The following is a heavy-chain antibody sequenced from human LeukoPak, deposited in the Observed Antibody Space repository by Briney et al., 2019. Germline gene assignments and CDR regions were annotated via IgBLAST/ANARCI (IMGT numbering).Heavy chain of an antibody. V-gene: IGHV3-21*04. CDR1: VLPFNSYS. J-gene: IGHJ5*02. CDR2: ISGSSSYI. D-gene: IGHD1-14*01. CDR3: VREGYNRDWFDT. Sequence: GGPLRLFCAPSVLPFNSYSMQCLRQAPGKGREGVSIISGSSSYIYYTDSVKGRFTISRDNAKNSVYLQMNSLRAEDTALYYCVREGYNRDWFDTWGQGTLVTVSS.